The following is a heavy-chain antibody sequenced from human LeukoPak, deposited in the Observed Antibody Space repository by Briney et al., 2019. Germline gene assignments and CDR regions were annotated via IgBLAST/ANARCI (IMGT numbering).Heavy chain of an antibody. D-gene: IGHD3-10*01. CDR3: VKDEGRGFYGSGTFYS. Sequence: GGSLRLSCAASGFTFSSYGMSWVRQAPGKGLEWVSGISGNGGKIYYVDSVKGRSTISRDNFKNRLFLQMNNLRAEDTAIYYCVKDEGRGFYGSGTFYSWGQGTLVTVSP. CDR1: GFTFSSYG. V-gene: IGHV3-23*01. J-gene: IGHJ5*02. CDR2: ISGNGGKI.